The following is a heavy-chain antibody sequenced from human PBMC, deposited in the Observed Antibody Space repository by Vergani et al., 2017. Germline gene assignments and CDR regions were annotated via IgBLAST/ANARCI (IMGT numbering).Heavy chain of an antibody. Sequence: QVQLQESGPGLVKPSETLSLTCTVPGGPISSYYWSWIRPPPGKGLEWIGYMYYSGSTNYNPSLKSRVTIPVDPTKNQFSLKLSSVTAADTAVYFCARGIRYCSGCSCYLTPLDYWGQGTLVTVSS. V-gene: IGHV4-59*01. J-gene: IGHJ4*02. D-gene: IGHD2-15*01. CDR3: ARGIRYCSGCSCYLTPLDY. CDR2: MYYSGST. CDR1: GGPISSYY.